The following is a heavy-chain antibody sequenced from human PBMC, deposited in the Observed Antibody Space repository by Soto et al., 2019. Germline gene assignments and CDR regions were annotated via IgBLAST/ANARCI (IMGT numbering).Heavy chain of an antibody. CDR3: ARAQYYDFWSGFGY. J-gene: IGHJ4*02. D-gene: IGHD3-3*01. CDR2: IYYSGST. Sequence: PSETLSLTCTVSGGSISSGGYYWSWIRQHPGKGLEWIGYIYYSGSTYYNPSLKSRVTISVDTSKNQFSLKLSSVTAADTAVYYCARAQYYDFWSGFGYWGQGTLVTVSS. CDR1: GGSISSGGYY. V-gene: IGHV4-31*03.